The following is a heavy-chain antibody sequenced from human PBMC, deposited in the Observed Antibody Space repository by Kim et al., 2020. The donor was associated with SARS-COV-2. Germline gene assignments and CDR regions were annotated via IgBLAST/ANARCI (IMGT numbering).Heavy chain of an antibody. D-gene: IGHD6-13*01. J-gene: IGHJ5*02. V-gene: IGHV1-3*01. CDR3: AVQQLVLGWYNWFDP. Sequence: QKFQGRVTITRDTSASTAYMELSSLRSEDTAVYYCAVQQLVLGWYNWFDPWGQGTLVTVSS.